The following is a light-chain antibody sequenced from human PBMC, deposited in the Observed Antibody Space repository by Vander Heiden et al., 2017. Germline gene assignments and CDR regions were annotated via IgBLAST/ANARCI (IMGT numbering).Light chain of an antibody. CDR3: QQYYSRFRR. V-gene: IGKV4-1*01. Sequence: IVTTQSPHSLAVSPGERATINCKSSQSVLSSSNNKNYLAWYQQKPGQPPKLLIYWASTRESGVPDRFSGSGSGTDFTLTISSLQAEDVAVYYCQQYYSRFRRFGQGTKVEFK. J-gene: IGKJ1*01. CDR1: QSVLSSSNNKNY. CDR2: WAS.